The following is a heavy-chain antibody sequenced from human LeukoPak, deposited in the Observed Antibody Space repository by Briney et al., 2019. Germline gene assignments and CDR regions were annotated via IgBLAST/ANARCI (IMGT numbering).Heavy chain of an antibody. D-gene: IGHD2-15*01. CDR3: ARDVVVVVASDSNFNY. CDR2: VRYDSSNK. J-gene: IGHJ4*02. V-gene: IGHV3-30*02. Sequence: GGSLRLSCAASGFTFSGYGMHWVRQAPGKGLEWVAFVRYDSSNKYYADSVKGRFTVSRDNSKNMLYLQMNSLRAEDTAMYYCARDVVVVVASDSNFNYWGQGTLVTVSS. CDR1: GFTFSGYG.